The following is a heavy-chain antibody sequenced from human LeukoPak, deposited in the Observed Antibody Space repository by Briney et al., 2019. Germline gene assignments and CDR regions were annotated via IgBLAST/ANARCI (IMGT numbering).Heavy chain of an antibody. D-gene: IGHD6-19*01. J-gene: IGHJ6*02. CDR3: AKSNSGWYYYYGMDV. Sequence: PGGSLRLSCAASGFTFSSYAMSWVRQAPGKGLEWVSAISGSGGSTYYADSVKGRFTISRDNSKNTLNLQKNSLRAEDTAVYYCAKSNSGWYYYYGMDVWGQGTTVTVSS. CDR2: ISGSGGST. CDR1: GFTFSSYA. V-gene: IGHV3-23*01.